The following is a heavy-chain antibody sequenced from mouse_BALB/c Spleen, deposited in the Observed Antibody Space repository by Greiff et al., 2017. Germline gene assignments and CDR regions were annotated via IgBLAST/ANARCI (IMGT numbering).Heavy chain of an antibody. CDR3: ARRGYGLDY. CDR2: IYPGDGDT. V-gene: IGHV1-87*01. Sequence: QVQLQQSGAELARPGASVKLSCKASGYTFTSYWMQWVKQRPGQGLEWIGAIYPGDGDTRYTQKFKGKATLTADKSSSTAYMQLSSLASEDSAVYYCARRGYGLDYWGQGTTLTVSS. CDR1: GYTFTSYW. J-gene: IGHJ2*01. D-gene: IGHD1-1*01.